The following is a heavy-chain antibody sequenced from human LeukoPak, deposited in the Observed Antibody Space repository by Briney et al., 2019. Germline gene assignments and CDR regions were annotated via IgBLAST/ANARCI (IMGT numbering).Heavy chain of an antibody. D-gene: IGHD2-15*01. CDR2: INPSGGST. J-gene: IGHJ4*02. V-gene: IGHV1-46*03. Sequence: GASVKVSCKASGYTFISYYMHWVRQAPGQGLEWMGIINPSGGSTSYAQKFQGRVTMTRDMSTSTVYMELSSLRSDDTAVYYCAAGRYCSGGSCYHTNFDYWGQGTLVTVSS. CDR3: AAGRYCSGGSCYHTNFDY. CDR1: GYTFISYY.